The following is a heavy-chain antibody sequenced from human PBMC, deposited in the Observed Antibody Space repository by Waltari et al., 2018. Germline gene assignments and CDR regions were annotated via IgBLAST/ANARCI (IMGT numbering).Heavy chain of an antibody. CDR1: GYSISSGYY. Sequence: QVQLQESGPGLVKPSETLSLTCAVSGYSISSGYYWGWIRQPPGKGLEWIGSIYHSGSTYYNPSLKSRVTISVDTSKNQFSLRLSSVTAADTAVYYCARLGIAVAGPNFDYWGQGTLVTVSS. D-gene: IGHD6-19*01. V-gene: IGHV4-38-2*01. CDR3: ARLGIAVAGPNFDY. J-gene: IGHJ4*02. CDR2: IYHSGST.